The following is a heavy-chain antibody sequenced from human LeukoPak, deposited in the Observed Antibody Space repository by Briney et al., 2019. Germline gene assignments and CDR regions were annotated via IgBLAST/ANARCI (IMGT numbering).Heavy chain of an antibody. CDR1: GYTFTSYD. J-gene: IGHJ4*02. Sequence: ASVKVSCKASGYTFTSYDINWVRQATGLGLEWMGWMNPNSGNTGYAQKFQGRVTMTRNTSISTAYMELSSLRSEDTAVYYCARGLFVDGTDYFDYWGQGTLVTVSS. D-gene: IGHD3-3*01. V-gene: IGHV1-8*01. CDR2: MNPNSGNT. CDR3: ARGLFVDGTDYFDY.